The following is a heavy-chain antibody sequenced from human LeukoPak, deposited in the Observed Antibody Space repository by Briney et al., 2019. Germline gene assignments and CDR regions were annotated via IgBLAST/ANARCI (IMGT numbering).Heavy chain of an antibody. CDR2: ISWDGSGT. V-gene: IGHV3-43D*03. CDR3: AKDRMSSTAYYLDY. CDR1: GFTFDDYA. D-gene: IGHD1-14*01. J-gene: IGHJ4*02. Sequence: PGGSLRLSCVASGFTFDDYAMHWVRQAPGKGLEWVSLISWDGSGTYYADSVKGRFTISRDNGKNSLYLQMSSLRAEDTALYYCAKDRMSSTAYYLDYWGQGTPVTVSS.